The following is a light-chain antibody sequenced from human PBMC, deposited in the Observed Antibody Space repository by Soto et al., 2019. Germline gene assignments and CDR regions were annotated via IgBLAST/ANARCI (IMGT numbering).Light chain of an antibody. Sequence: EIVLTQSPGTLSLSPGERATLSCRASQSVDSSHLAWYQHRPGRAPRLLAYGASRRATGVPDRFSGRWSGTHFTLSIRRLESEDFAVYYCQQYETSPFTFGGGTKVDIK. J-gene: IGKJ4*01. CDR2: GAS. CDR3: QQYETSPFT. CDR1: QSVDSSH. V-gene: IGKV3-20*01.